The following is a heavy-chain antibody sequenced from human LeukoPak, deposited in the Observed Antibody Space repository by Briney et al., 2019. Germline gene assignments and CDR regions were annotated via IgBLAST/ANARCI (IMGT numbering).Heavy chain of an antibody. CDR1: GYTFTSYG. Sequence: VASVKVSCKASGYTFTSYGISWVRQAPGQGLEWMGWISAYNGNTNYAQKLQGRVTMTTDTSTSTAYMELRSLRSDDTAVYYCARDLEYYYDSSGYFDYWGQGTLVTVSS. J-gene: IGHJ4*02. CDR2: ISAYNGNT. V-gene: IGHV1-18*01. D-gene: IGHD3-22*01. CDR3: ARDLEYYYDSSGYFDY.